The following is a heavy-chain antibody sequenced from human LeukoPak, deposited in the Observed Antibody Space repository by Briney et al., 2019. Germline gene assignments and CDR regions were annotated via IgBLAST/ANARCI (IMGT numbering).Heavy chain of an antibody. D-gene: IGHD2-2*01. V-gene: IGHV3-30-3*01. Sequence: GGSLRLSCAASGFTFSSYAMHWVRQAPGKGLEWVAVISYDGSNKYYADSVKGRFTISRDNSKNTLYLQMNSLRAEDTAVYYCARDRLIVVPAAMARYYYYYGMDVWGQGTTVTVSS. J-gene: IGHJ6*02. CDR1: GFTFSSYA. CDR3: ARDRLIVVPAAMARYYYYYGMDV. CDR2: ISYDGSNK.